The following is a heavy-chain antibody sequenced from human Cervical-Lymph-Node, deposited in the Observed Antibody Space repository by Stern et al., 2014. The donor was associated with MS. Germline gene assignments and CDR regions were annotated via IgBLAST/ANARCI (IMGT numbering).Heavy chain of an antibody. V-gene: IGHV2-70*01. J-gene: IGHJ3*02. D-gene: IGHD6-6*01. CDR1: GFSLTTSGMC. CDR2: IDWDDDK. CDR3: ARFYSSSSFADAFDI. Sequence: TLRESGPALVKPTQTLTLTCTFSGFSLTTSGMCVSWIRQPPGKALEWXAFIDWDDDKSYNTSLKTRLTISKDTSKNQVVLTMTNMDPVDTATYYCARFYSSSSFADAFDIWGQGTMVTVSS.